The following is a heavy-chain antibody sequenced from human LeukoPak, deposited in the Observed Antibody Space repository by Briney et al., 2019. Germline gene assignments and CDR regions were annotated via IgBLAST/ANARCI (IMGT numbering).Heavy chain of an antibody. V-gene: IGHV1-18*04. Sequence: GASVKVSCTASGYTFTSYGISWVRQAPGQGLEWMGWISAYNGNTNYAQKLQGRVTMTTDTSTSTAYMELRSLRSDDTAVYYCARDTYYYGSGSYDYWGQGTLVTASS. CDR1: GYTFTSYG. J-gene: IGHJ4*02. CDR3: ARDTYYYGSGSYDY. D-gene: IGHD3-10*01. CDR2: ISAYNGNT.